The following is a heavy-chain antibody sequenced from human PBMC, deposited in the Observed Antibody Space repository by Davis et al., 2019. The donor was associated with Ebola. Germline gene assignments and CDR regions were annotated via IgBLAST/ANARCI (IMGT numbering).Heavy chain of an antibody. CDR3: ASAGGAAAGTGYYYYYMDV. CDR2: INPSGGST. J-gene: IGHJ6*03. CDR1: GYTFTSYY. Sequence: ASVKVSCKASGYTFTSYYMHWVRQAPGQGLEWMGIINPSGGSTSYAQKFQGRVTMTRDTSTSTVYMELSSLRSEDTAVYYCASAGGAAAGTGYYYYYMDVWGKGTTVTVSS. D-gene: IGHD6-13*01. V-gene: IGHV1-46*01.